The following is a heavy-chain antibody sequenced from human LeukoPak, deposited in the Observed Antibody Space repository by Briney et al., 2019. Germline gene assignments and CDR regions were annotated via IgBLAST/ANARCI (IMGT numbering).Heavy chain of an antibody. J-gene: IGHJ6*02. D-gene: IGHD6-19*01. V-gene: IGHV3-66*01. Sequence: PGGSLRLSCAASGFTFSNYWMSWVRQAPGKGLEWVSVIYSGGSTYYADSVKGRFTISRDNSKNTLYLQMNSLRAEDTAVYYCARDKVAVAGYYNMDVWGQGTTVTVSS. CDR3: ARDKVAVAGYYNMDV. CDR1: GFTFSNYW. CDR2: IYSGGST.